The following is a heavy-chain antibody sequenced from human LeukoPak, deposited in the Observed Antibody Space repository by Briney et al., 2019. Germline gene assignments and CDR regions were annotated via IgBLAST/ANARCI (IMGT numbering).Heavy chain of an antibody. V-gene: IGHV4-59*12. CDR3: ARDTFSTAMPDY. J-gene: IGHJ4*02. D-gene: IGHD5-18*01. CDR1: GGSIRSYY. CDR2: IYYSGST. Sequence: SETLSLTCTVSGGSIRSYYWSWIRQPPGKGLEWIGYIYYSGSTNYNPSLKSRVTISVDTSKNQFSLKLSSVTAADTAVYYCARDTFSTAMPDYWGQGTLVTVSS.